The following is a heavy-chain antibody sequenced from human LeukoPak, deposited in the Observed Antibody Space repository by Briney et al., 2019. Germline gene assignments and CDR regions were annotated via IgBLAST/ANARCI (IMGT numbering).Heavy chain of an antibody. J-gene: IGHJ4*02. Sequence: GGSLRLSCAASGFTFSSSGMNWVRQAPGKGLDWVAYISRSGNERYYAESVKGRFTISRDNAKNSLYLQMNSLRAEDTAVYYGMRMGGNLSRWGQGALVTVSS. D-gene: IGHD1-26*01. V-gene: IGHV3-48*03. CDR3: MRMGGNLSR. CDR2: ISRSGNER. CDR1: GFTFSSSG.